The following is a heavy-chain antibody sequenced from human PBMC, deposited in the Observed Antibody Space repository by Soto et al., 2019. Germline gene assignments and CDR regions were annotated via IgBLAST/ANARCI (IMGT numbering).Heavy chain of an antibody. J-gene: IGHJ1*01. V-gene: IGHV3-23*01. D-gene: IGHD6-19*01. CDR2: ISGSGDST. Sequence: EVQLLESGGGLVQPGGSLRLSCAASGFTSSSYAMSWVRQAPGKGLEWVSGISGSGDSTYYADSVKGRFTISRDNSKNTLYLQMNSLRAEDTAVYYCAKGVPGIAVAGTGYFQHWGQGTLVTVSS. CDR1: GFTSSSYA. CDR3: AKGVPGIAVAGTGYFQH.